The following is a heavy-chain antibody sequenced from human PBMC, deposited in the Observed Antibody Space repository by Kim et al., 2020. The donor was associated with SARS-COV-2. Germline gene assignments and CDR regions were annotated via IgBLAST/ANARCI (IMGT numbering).Heavy chain of an antibody. CDR2: ISENGST. CDR3: ARQRKYSRPPEDWFDS. D-gene: IGHD6-13*01. V-gene: IGHV4-59*08. Sequence: SETLSLTCTVSGGSIRSYLWSWIRQRPGKGLERIGYISENGSTTYNPSLRSRVTILVDTNKNHFSLRVTSVTAADTAVYYCARQRKYSRPPEDWFDSWGQGSLLAVSA. CDR1: GGSIRSYL. J-gene: IGHJ5*01.